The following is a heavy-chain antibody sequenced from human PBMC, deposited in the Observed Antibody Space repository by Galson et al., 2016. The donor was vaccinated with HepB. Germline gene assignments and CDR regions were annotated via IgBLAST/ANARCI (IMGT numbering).Heavy chain of an antibody. CDR2: IRNKNESGTT. J-gene: IGHJ6*02. CDR3: ITGPKRRGMDV. CDR1: GFTFDNDW. Sequence: SLRLSCAASGFTFDNDWMTWVRQGPGTGLEWIGRIRNKNESGTTDYAAPVKSRFTISKDDPNNTVYLQMYSLTTEETAVYYCITGPKRRGMDVWGQGPTVTVSS. V-gene: IGHV3-15*01.